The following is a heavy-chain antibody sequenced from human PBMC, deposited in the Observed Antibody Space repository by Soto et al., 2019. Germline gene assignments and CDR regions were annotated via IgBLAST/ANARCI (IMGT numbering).Heavy chain of an antibody. D-gene: IGHD3-3*01. J-gene: IGHJ4*02. V-gene: IGHV1-2*02. CDR2: INPNSGGT. Sequence: ASVQVSCKASGYTFTGYYMHWVRQAPGQGLEWMGWINPNSGGTNYAQKFQGRVTMTRDTSISTAYMELSRLRSDDTAVYYCARSITIFSRDAASYLGQGTLVTVSS. CDR1: GYTFTGYY. CDR3: ARSITIFSRDAASY.